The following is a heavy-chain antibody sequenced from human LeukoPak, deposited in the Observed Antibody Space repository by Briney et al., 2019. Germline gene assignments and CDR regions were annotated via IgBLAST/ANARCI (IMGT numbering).Heavy chain of an antibody. CDR3: ARFSKGSSVVDTAGFDY. D-gene: IGHD4-23*01. V-gene: IGHV4-31*03. J-gene: IGHJ4*02. Sequence: SQTLSLTCTVSGGSISSGGYYWSWIRQHPGKGLEWIGYIYYSGSTYYNPSLKSRVTISVDTSKNQSSLKLSSVTAADTAVYYCARFSKGSSVVDTAGFDYWGQGTLVTVSS. CDR1: GGSISSGGYY. CDR2: IYYSGST.